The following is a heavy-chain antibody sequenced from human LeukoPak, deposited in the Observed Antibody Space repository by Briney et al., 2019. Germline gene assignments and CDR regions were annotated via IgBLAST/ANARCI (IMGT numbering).Heavy chain of an antibody. D-gene: IGHD2-15*01. J-gene: IGHJ4*02. V-gene: IGHV3-74*01. Sequence: GGSLRLSCAASGFTFSSFWMHWVRQAPGKGLVWVSRINTDGSSTNYADSVKGRFTISRDNAKNTLFLQMNSLRADDTAVYYCARGLGYCSGGACSVWGKGTLVTVSS. CDR3: ARGLGYCSGGACSV. CDR1: GFTFSSFW. CDR2: INTDGSST.